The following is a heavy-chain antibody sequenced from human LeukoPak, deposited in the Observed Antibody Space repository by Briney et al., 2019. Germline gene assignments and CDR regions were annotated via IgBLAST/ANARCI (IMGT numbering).Heavy chain of an antibody. D-gene: IGHD1-26*01. CDR1: GGTFSSYA. Sequence: SVKVSCTASGGTFSSYAISWVRQAPGQGLEWMGRIIPILGIANYAQKFHGRVTMTEDTSTDTSYMELSSLRSEDTAVYYCATVPLKVVGAYFYFDNWGQGTLVTASS. CDR3: ATVPLKVVGAYFYFDN. V-gene: IGHV1-69*04. J-gene: IGHJ4*02. CDR2: IIPILGIA.